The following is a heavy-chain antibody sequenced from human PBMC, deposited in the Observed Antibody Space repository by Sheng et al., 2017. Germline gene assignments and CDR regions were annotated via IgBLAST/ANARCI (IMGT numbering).Heavy chain of an antibody. CDR1: GGSISSYY. Sequence: QVQLQESGPGLVKPSETLSLTCTVSGGSISSYYWSWIRQPAGKGLEWIGRIYTSVSTNYNPSLKSRVTMSVDTSKNQFSLKLSSLTAADTAVYYCARDSPRGGTMIVVVGFGWYFDLWGRGTLVTVSS. V-gene: IGHV4-4*07. CDR2: IYTSVST. J-gene: IGHJ2*01. D-gene: IGHD3-22*01. CDR3: ARDSPRGGTMIVVVGFGWYFDL.